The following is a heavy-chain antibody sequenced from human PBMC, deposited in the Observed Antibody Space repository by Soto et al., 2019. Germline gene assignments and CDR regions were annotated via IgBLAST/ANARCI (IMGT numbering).Heavy chain of an antibody. V-gene: IGHV4-30-2*01. J-gene: IGHJ4*02. CDR2: IYHSGST. CDR3: ARGDDSSGQGY. D-gene: IGHD3-22*01. CDR1: GGSISSGGYS. Sequence: PSETLSLTCAVSGGSISSGGYSWSWIRQPPGKGLEWIGYIYHSGSTYYNPSLKSRVTISVDRSKNQFSLKLSSVTAADTAVYYWARGDDSSGQGYWGEGTLVTVAS.